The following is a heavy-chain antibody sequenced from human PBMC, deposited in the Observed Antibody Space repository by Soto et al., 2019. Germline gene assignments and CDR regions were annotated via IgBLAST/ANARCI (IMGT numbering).Heavy chain of an antibody. D-gene: IGHD6-6*01. CDR1: GYTFTGYY. Sequence: ASVKVSCKASGYTFTGYYMHWVRQAPGQGLEWMGWINPNSGGTNYAQKFQGRVTMTRDTSISTAYMELSRLRSDDTAVYYCAREGFEYSSSSGFNWFDPWGQGXLVTVSS. CDR2: INPNSGGT. J-gene: IGHJ5*02. V-gene: IGHV1-2*02. CDR3: AREGFEYSSSSGFNWFDP.